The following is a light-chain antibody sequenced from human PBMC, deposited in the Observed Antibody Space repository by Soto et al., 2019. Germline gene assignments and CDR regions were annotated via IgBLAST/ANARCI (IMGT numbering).Light chain of an antibody. J-gene: IGKJ1*01. V-gene: IGKV3-15*01. CDR3: QQYNNWPLT. CDR1: QSVSSY. Sequence: EVVMTQSPATLSVSPGEGATLSCRASQSVSSYLAWYQQKPGQAPRLLIYGASTRATGIPARFSGSGSGTEFTLTISGLQYEDSVVYYCQQYNNWPLTFGQGTKVDIK. CDR2: GAS.